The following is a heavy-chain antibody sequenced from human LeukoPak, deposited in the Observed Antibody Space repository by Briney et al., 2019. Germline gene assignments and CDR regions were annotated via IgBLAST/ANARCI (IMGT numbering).Heavy chain of an antibody. CDR1: GGSFSGYY. J-gene: IGHJ5*02. Sequence: PSETLSLTCAVYGGSFSGYYWSWIRQPPGKGLEWIGEINHSGSTNYNPSLKSRVTISVDTSKNQFSLKLSSVTAAGTAVYYCARGPRASSSWYAWFDPWGQGTLVTVSS. V-gene: IGHV4-34*01. D-gene: IGHD6-13*01. CDR2: INHSGST. CDR3: ARGPRASSSWYAWFDP.